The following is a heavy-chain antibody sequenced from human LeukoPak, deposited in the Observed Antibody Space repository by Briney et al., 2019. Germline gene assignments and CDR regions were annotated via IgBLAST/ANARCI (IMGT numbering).Heavy chain of an antibody. CDR1: GFTFNNAW. J-gene: IGHJ4*02. Sequence: GGSLRLSCAASGFTFNNAWMSWVRQAPGKGLEWVGRIKSKTDGGTTDYAAPVKGRFTISRDDSKNTLYLQMNSLKTDDTAVFYCTKDGAYGAFFGPFEYWGKGPLVPVS. D-gene: IGHD4-17*01. CDR2: IKSKTDGGTT. CDR3: TKDGAYGAFFGPFEY. V-gene: IGHV3-15*01.